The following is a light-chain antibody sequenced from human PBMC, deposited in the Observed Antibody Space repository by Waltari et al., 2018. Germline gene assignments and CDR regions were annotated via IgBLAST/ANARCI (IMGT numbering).Light chain of an antibody. CDR3: QQSYSNPYT. V-gene: IGKV1-39*01. J-gene: IGKJ2*01. CDR1: QSISRD. CDR2: TAS. Sequence: DIQMTQSPSSLSASVGDRVTIPFRASQSISRDLNWYQQKPGQAPRLLIDTASRLQNGVPSRFSGSGSGTHFTLTINSLQPEDFATYYCQQSYSNPYTFGQGTKVEMK.